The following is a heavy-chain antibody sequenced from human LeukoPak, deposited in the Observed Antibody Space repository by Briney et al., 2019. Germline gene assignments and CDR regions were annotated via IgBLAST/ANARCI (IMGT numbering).Heavy chain of an antibody. D-gene: IGHD3-10*01. CDR1: GFTFSDYY. Sequence: GSLRLSCAASGFTFSDYYMSWIRQAPGKGLEWVSYISIISSYTNYADSVKGRFTISRDNAKNSLYLQMNSLRAEDTAVYYCARDLRVGELYLGYYYGMDVWGKGTTVTVSS. CDR3: ARDLRVGELYLGYYYGMDV. CDR2: ISIISSYT. V-gene: IGHV3-11*06. J-gene: IGHJ6*04.